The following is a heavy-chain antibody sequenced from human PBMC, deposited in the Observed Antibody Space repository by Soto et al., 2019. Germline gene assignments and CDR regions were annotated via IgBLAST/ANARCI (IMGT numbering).Heavy chain of an antibody. CDR2: ISSSSSTI. CDR1: GFTFSSYG. CDR3: ARVEGYCSGGSCNDAFDI. D-gene: IGHD2-15*01. V-gene: IGHV3-48*01. Sequence: GGSLRLSCAASGFTFSSYGMNWVRQAPGKGLEWVSYISSSSSTIYYADSVKGRFTISRDNAKNSLYLQMNSLRAEDTAVYYCARVEGYCSGGSCNDAFDIWGQGTMVTVSS. J-gene: IGHJ3*02.